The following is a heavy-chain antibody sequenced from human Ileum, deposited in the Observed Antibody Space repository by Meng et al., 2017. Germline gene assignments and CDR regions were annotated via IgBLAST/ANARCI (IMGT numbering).Heavy chain of an antibody. CDR1: GLTFSNYA. D-gene: IGHD4-17*01. V-gene: IGHV3-23*01. Sequence: GGSLRLSCAPSGLTFSNYAMIWIRQAPGKGLGWVSSITGMGGGTYHAESVKGRFSISRDNSKNTLYLQMNSLRAEDTAVYYCAKDPNGDYLGAFDFWGQGTMVTVSS. J-gene: IGHJ3*01. CDR2: ITGMGGGT. CDR3: AKDPNGDYLGAFDF.